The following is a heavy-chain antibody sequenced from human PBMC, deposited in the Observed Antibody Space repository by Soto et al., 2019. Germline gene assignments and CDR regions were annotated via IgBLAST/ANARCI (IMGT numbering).Heavy chain of an antibody. CDR3: AKDFREPGIAARELARDAFDI. Sequence: GGSLRLSCAASGFTFSSDAMSWVRQAPGKGLEWVSAISGSGGSTYYADSVKGRFTISRDNSKNTLYLQMNSLRAEDTAVYYCAKDFREPGIAARELARDAFDIWGQGTMVTVSS. D-gene: IGHD6-6*01. J-gene: IGHJ3*02. V-gene: IGHV3-23*01. CDR2: ISGSGGST. CDR1: GFTFSSDA.